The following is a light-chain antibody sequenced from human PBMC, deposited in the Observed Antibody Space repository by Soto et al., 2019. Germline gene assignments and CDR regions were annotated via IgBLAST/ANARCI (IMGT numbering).Light chain of an antibody. CDR3: QEHNTYIPT. CDR2: EAS. V-gene: IGKV1-5*03. CDR1: QSIGGW. Sequence: DIQMTQSPSTLSASVGDRVTITCRASQSIGGWLAWYQQKPGKDAKLLIYEASVLQNGVPSRFSGSGSGTEFTIAIDSLQPDDFATYYCQEHNTYIPTFGPGTKVDI. J-gene: IGKJ1*01.